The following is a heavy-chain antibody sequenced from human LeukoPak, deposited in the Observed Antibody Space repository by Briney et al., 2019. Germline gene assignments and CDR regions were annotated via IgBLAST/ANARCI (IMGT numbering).Heavy chain of an antibody. D-gene: IGHD2/OR15-2a*01. CDR2: ITPDGRST. J-gene: IGHJ6*03. CDR3: AKDAEENRNYYYYYMDV. V-gene: IGHV3-74*01. CDR1: GFTFSTYW. Sequence: GGPLRLSCADSGFTFSTYWMHWVRQAPGKGLVWVSRITPDGRSTNYADSVKGRFTISRDNSKNTLYLQMNSLRAEDTAVYYCAKDAEENRNYYYYYMDVWGKGTTVTVSS.